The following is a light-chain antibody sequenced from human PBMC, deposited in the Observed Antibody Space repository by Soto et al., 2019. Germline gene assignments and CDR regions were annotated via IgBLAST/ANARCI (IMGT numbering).Light chain of an antibody. V-gene: IGLV6-57*01. CDR2: ENN. J-gene: IGLJ3*02. CDR1: GGSIASNY. CDR3: QSFDSANHVT. Sequence: NFMLTQPHSVSESPGKTITISCTRTGGSIASNYVQWFQQRPGSSPTIVISENNQRPSGVPDRFSGSIDSSSNSASLTISGLTTDDEADYYCQSFDSANHVTFGGGTKLTVL.